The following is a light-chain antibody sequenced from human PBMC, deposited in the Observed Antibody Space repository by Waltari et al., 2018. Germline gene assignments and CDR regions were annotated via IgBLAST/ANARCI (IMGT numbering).Light chain of an antibody. Sequence: EIVLTQSPATLSLSPGERATLSCRARQSVSSYLAWYQQKPGQAPRLLIYDASNRATGIPARFSGSGSGTDFTLTISSLEPEDFAVYYCQQRSNWPPQTFGQGTKVEIK. CDR1: QSVSSY. J-gene: IGKJ1*01. V-gene: IGKV3-11*01. CDR2: DAS. CDR3: QQRSNWPPQT.